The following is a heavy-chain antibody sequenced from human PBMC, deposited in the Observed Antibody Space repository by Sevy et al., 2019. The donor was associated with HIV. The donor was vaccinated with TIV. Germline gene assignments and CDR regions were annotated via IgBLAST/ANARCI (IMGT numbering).Heavy chain of an antibody. CDR2: FDPEDGDT. V-gene: IGHV1-24*01. CDR3: TTMEYYHNIIGSSSGDY. J-gene: IGHJ4*02. D-gene: IGHD3-22*01. CDR1: GYTLTKLD. Sequence: ASVKVSCKVSGYTLTKLDMHWVRQAPGKGLEWMGGFDPEDGDTFYAQEFQGRVTMTEDTSTDTAYMELSSLRSEDTAVYCCTTMEYYHNIIGSSSGDYWGQGTLVTVSS.